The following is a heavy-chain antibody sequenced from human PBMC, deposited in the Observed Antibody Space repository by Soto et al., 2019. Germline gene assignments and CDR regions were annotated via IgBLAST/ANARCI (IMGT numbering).Heavy chain of an antibody. D-gene: IGHD6-13*01. CDR1: GGSLSGHY. J-gene: IGHJ4*02. Sequence: QVQLQQWGTGLLKPSETLSLTCAVYGGSLSGHYWSWIRQSPGKGLEWIGEIYHSGTTNYNPSLKSRVTISVDTSKTQFSLRLFSVTAADTAIYYCARGNVAAAGVYWGQGTLVTVSS. CDR3: ARGNVAAAGVY. CDR2: IYHSGTT. V-gene: IGHV4-34*01.